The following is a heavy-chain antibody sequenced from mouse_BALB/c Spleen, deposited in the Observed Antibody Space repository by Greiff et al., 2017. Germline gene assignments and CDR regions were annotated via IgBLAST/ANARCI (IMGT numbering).Heavy chain of an antibody. CDR2: ISYDGSN. CDR3: ARDLRLRYFDY. CDR1: GYSITSGYY. V-gene: IGHV3-6*02. D-gene: IGHD1-2*01. Sequence: EVKLLESGPGLVKPSQSLSLTCSVTGYSITSGYYWNWIRQFPGNKLEWMGYISYDGSNNYNPSLKNRISITRDTSKNQFFLKLNSVTTEDTATYYCARDLRLRYFDYWGQGTTLTVSS. J-gene: IGHJ2*01.